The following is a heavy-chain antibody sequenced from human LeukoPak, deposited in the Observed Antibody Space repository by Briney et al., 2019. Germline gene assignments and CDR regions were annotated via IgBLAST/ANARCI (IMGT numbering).Heavy chain of an antibody. CDR3: AKDGGIAVATFDY. D-gene: IGHD6-19*01. CDR1: GFTFSSYS. V-gene: IGHV3-48*01. J-gene: IGHJ4*02. CDR2: ITASGTAM. Sequence: GSLRLSCAASGFTFSSYSMNWVRQAPGKGLEWVSHITASGTAMFYADSVKGRFTISRDNSKNTLYLQMNSLRAEDTAVYYCAKDGGIAVATFDYWGQGTLVTVSS.